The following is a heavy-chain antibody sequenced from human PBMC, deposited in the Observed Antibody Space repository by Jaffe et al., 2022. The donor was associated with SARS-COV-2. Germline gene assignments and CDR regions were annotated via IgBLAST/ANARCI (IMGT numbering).Heavy chain of an antibody. Sequence: EVQLVESGGGLIQPGGSLRLSCAASGFTVSSNYMSWVRQAPGKGLEWVSVIYSGGSTYYADSVKGRFTISRDNSKNTLYLQMNSLRAEDTAVYYCARVGITIFGVVNGMDVWGQGTTVTVSS. CDR3: ARVGITIFGVVNGMDV. CDR1: GFTVSSNY. V-gene: IGHV3-53*01. CDR2: IYSGGST. D-gene: IGHD3-3*01. J-gene: IGHJ6*02.